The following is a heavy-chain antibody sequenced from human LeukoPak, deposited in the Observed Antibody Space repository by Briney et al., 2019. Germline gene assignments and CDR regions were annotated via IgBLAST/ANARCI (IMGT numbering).Heavy chain of an antibody. CDR3: ATWGDFWSGNYGGC. J-gene: IGHJ4*02. CDR2: IKSKIDGGTT. D-gene: IGHD3-3*01. CDR1: GFTFNNAW. Sequence: GGSLRLSCAASGFTFNNAWMSWVRQAPGKGLEWVGRIKSKIDGGTTDYAAPVKGRFSISRDDSKNTVYLQMNSLKTEDTAVYHCATWGDFWSGNYGGCWGQGTLVTVSS. V-gene: IGHV3-15*01.